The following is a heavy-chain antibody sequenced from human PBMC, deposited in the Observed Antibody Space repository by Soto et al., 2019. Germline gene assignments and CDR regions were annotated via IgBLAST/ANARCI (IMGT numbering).Heavy chain of an antibody. V-gene: IGHV3-30-3*01. CDR2: ISYDGSNK. CDR1: GFTFSSYA. CDR3: ARVSFYRGQQLFDY. D-gene: IGHD6-13*01. J-gene: IGHJ4*02. Sequence: GGSLRLSCAASGFTFSSYAMHWVRQAPGKGLEWVAVISYDGSNKYYADSVKGRFTISRDNSKNTLYLQMNSLRAEDTAVYYCARVSFYRGQQLFDYWGQGTLVTVSS.